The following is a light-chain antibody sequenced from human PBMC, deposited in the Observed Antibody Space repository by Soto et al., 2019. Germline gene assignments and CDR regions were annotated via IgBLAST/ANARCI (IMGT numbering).Light chain of an antibody. Sequence: EIVLTQSPGTLSLSPGERATLSCRASQSVSSSYLAWYQQKPGEAPRLLIYGASSRATGIPGRFSGSGSRTDFTLTISRLEPEDFAVYYCQQYGSSPLTFGQGTQVEIK. V-gene: IGKV3-20*01. J-gene: IGKJ1*01. CDR2: GAS. CDR3: QQYGSSPLT. CDR1: QSVSSSY.